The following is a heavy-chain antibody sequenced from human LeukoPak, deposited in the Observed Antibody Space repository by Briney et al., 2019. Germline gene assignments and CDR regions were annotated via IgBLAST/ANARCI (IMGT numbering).Heavy chain of an antibody. CDR3: AREYREYCSSTSCYAFDI. D-gene: IGHD2-2*01. CDR2: ISWNSGSI. V-gene: IGHV3-9*01. CDR1: GFTFDDYA. Sequence: GRSLRLSCAASGFTFDDYAMHWVRQAPGKGLEWVSGISWNSGSIGYADSVKGRFTISRDNAKNSLYLQMNSLRAEDTAVYYCAREYREYCSSTSCYAFDIWGQGTMVTVS. J-gene: IGHJ3*02.